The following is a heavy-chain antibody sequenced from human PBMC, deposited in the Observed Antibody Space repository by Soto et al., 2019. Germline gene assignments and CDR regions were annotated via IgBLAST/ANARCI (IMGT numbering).Heavy chain of an antibody. CDR3: ARPLEQWQLGFGMDV. V-gene: IGHV3-33*01. CDR1: GFTLSTYG. Sequence: GGSLRLSCAASGFTLSTYGMHWVSQAPGKGLEWVAVVWYDGSKKYYADSVKGRFTVSRDNSKNTLYLQMNSLRAEDTAVYYCARPLEQWQLGFGMDVWGQGSPATVSS. D-gene: IGHD6-19*01. CDR2: VWYDGSKK. J-gene: IGHJ6*01.